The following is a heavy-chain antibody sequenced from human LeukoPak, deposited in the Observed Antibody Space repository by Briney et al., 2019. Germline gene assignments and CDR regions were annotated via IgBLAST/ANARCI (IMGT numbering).Heavy chain of an antibody. CDR3: ARMRRGDGYQASAFDP. V-gene: IGHV2-70*11. CDR2: IDWDDDK. Sequence: SGSGPTLVHATQTLTLTCTFSGFSLSTRGVGVGWLRQPPGKALEWLSRIDWDDDKYYSTSLKTRLTISKDTSKNQVVLTMTNMDPVDTATYYCARMRRGDGYQASAFDPWGQGTLVTVSS. J-gene: IGHJ5*02. D-gene: IGHD5-24*01. CDR1: GFSLSTRGVG.